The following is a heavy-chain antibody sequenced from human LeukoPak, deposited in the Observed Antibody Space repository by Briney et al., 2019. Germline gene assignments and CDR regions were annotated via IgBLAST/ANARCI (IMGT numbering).Heavy chain of an antibody. Sequence: GGSLRLSCAASGFTFSSYAMSWVRQAPGKGLEWVSVISGSGGSTNYADSVNGRFTISRDNSKNMLHLQMSSLRAEDTAVYYCATLSDAIAAAGTRNYWGQGTLVTVSS. CDR1: GFTFSSYA. CDR2: ISGSGGST. J-gene: IGHJ4*02. D-gene: IGHD6-13*01. V-gene: IGHV3-23*01. CDR3: ATLSDAIAAAGTRNY.